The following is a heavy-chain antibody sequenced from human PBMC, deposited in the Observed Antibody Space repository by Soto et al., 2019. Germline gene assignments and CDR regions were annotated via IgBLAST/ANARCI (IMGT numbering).Heavy chain of an antibody. Sequence: SETLSLTCTVSGGSISSGGYYWSWIRQHPGKGLEWIGYIYYSGSTYYNPSLKSRVTISVDTSKNQFSLKLSSVTAADTAVFYCARVPVDCSGGSCYLNYFDYWGQGTLVTVSS. CDR2: IYYSGST. CDR1: GGSISSGGYY. D-gene: IGHD2-15*01. J-gene: IGHJ4*02. V-gene: IGHV4-31*03. CDR3: ARVPVDCSGGSCYLNYFDY.